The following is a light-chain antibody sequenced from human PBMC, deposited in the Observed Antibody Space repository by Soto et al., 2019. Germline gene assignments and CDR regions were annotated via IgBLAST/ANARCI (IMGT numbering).Light chain of an antibody. CDR3: QQYNNLPQP. V-gene: IGKV3-15*01. CDR1: QTINHN. Sequence: VMTQAPATLSVSPGERATLSCRASQTINHNVAWYQLKDGQVPRLVIYGASTRATDLPARFSGRGSGTEFTLTISSLQSEDFAEYHCQQYNNLPQPFGQGTKVEIK. CDR2: GAS. J-gene: IGKJ1*01.